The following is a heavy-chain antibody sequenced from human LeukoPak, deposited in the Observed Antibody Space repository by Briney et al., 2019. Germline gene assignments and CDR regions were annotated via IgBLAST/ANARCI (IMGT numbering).Heavy chain of an antibody. Sequence: GASVKVSCKPSVYNVTGSYLHWVRQAPGQALEWMGWINPNIGATMYAEKFQGRVTMTRDTSISTAYMELSSLISDDTALYYARDSVGSGWPRPYDLEHWGQGTLVTVSS. J-gene: IGHJ4*02. CDR3: ARDSVGSGWPRPYDLEH. CDR1: VYNVTGSY. V-gene: IGHV1-2*02. CDR2: INPNIGAT. D-gene: IGHD6-19*01.